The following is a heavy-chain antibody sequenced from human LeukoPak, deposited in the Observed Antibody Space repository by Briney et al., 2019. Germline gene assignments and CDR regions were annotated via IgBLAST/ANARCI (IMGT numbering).Heavy chain of an antibody. CDR1: GFTFISYE. CDR3: ARVERSALDY. V-gene: IGHV3-48*03. CDR2: ISSSDSTK. D-gene: IGHD3-10*01. Sequence: PGRSLRLSCAASGFTFISYEMNCVRQAPGEWLEWVSYISSSDSTKYYEDSVKGRFTISRDNAKKSLNLQMNSLRVEDTAVYYCARVERSALDYWGQGTLVTVSS. J-gene: IGHJ4*02.